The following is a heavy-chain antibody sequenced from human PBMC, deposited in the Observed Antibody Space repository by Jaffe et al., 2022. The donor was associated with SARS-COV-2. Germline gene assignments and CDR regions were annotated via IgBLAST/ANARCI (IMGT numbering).Heavy chain of an antibody. J-gene: IGHJ4*02. V-gene: IGHV2-5*02. D-gene: IGHD1-1*01. Sequence: QISLKESGPALVQPTETLTVTCTFSGFSLSTHGVGVSWVRQPPGKALEWLGIIYWDDDHRYRPSLGSRLTITKGTAKNQVVLTLTNMDPVDTGTYYCGHNPVRVGSWLVDHWGLGTLVTVSS. CDR2: IYWDDDH. CDR1: GFSLSTHGVG. CDR3: GHNPVRVGSWLVDH.